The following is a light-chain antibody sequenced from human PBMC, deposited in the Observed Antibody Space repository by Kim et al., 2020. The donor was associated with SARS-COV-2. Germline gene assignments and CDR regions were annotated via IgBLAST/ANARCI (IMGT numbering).Light chain of an antibody. J-gene: IGKJ5*01. Sequence: DVQMTQSPSSLSASVGDRVTITCHASQAINNCLNWFQQKPGKAPKLLIYDASNLETGVPTRFSGSGSGTDFTFTISSLQPEDIATYYCQKHNDLPVFGQGTRLEIK. CDR1: QAINNC. V-gene: IGKV1-33*01. CDR3: QKHNDLPV. CDR2: DAS.